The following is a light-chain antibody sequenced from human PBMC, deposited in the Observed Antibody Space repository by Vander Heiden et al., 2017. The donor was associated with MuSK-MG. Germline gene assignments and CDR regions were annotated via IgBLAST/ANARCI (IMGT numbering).Light chain of an antibody. CDR3: MIWHSSAWV. Sequence: QAVLTQPSSHSASPGASASLTCTLRSGINVGTYRIYWYQQKPGSPPQYLLRYKSDSDKQQGSGVPSRFSGSKDASANAGILLISGLQSEDEAYYYCMIWHSSAWVFGGGTKLTVL. J-gene: IGLJ3*02. CDR1: SGINVGTYR. CDR2: YKSDSDK. V-gene: IGLV5-45*03.